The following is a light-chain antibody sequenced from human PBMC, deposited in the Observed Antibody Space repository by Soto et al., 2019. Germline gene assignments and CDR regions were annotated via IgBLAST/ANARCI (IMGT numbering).Light chain of an antibody. Sequence: DIQMTQSPSTLSASVGDRVTITCRASQSISSWLAWYQQKPGKAPKLLIYDASSLESGVPSRFSGSESGTEFTLTISSLQPDDFATYYCQQFNSYPFTVGPGTKVDI. J-gene: IGKJ3*01. CDR1: QSISSW. CDR2: DAS. V-gene: IGKV1-5*01. CDR3: QQFNSYPFT.